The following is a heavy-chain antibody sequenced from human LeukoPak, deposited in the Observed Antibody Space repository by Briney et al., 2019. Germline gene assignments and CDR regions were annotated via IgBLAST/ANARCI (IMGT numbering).Heavy chain of an antibody. CDR2: IYYSGST. V-gene: IGHV4-39*01. CDR3: APHTAYSYGLSS. J-gene: IGHJ5*02. D-gene: IGHD5-18*01. Sequence: SETLSLTCTVSGGSISSSSHYWGWIRQPPGKGLEWIGSIYYSGSTYYNPSLKSRVTISVDTSKNQFSLKLSSVTAADTAVYYCAPHTAYSYGLSSWGQGTLVTVSS. CDR1: GGSISSSSHY.